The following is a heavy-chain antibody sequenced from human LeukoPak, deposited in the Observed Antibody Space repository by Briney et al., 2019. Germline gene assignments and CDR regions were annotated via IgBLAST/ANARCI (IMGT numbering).Heavy chain of an antibody. V-gene: IGHV3-23*01. D-gene: IGHD5-24*01. Sequence: GGSLRLSCVASGFTLSNFAMTWVRQAPGKGLEWVSGILTNGVTYYADAVKARFTISRDSSENTMYLQMNSLRAEDTAVYYCAKDLTYNDGRWEFDPWGQGTLVTVSS. CDR2: ILTNGVT. CDR3: AKDLTYNDGRWEFDP. CDR1: GFTLSNFA. J-gene: IGHJ5*02.